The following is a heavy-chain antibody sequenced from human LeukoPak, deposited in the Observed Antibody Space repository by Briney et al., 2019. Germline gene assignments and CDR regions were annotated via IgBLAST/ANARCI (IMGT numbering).Heavy chain of an antibody. CDR2: IYWNDDK. CDR1: GVSLSTSGVG. CDR3: AHRLSATIRAGPDSSGYYYGPFDY. Sequence: GSGPTLVNPTQTLTLTCTFSGVSLSTSGVGVGWMRQPPGKALEWLALIYWNDDKRYSPSLKSRLTITKDTSKNQVVLTMTNMDPVDTATYYCAHRLSATIRAGPDSSGYYYGPFDYWGQGTLVTVSS. D-gene: IGHD3-22*01. V-gene: IGHV2-5*01. J-gene: IGHJ4*02.